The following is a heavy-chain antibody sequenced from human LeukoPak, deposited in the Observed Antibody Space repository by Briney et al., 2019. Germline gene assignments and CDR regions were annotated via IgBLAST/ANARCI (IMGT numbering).Heavy chain of an antibody. Sequence: GGSLRLSYSASGFTFSSYAMHWVRQAPGKGLEYVSAISSNGGSTYYADSVKGRFTISRDNSKNTLYLQMSSLRAEDTAVYYCVKGALGGVVVVAATPFDYWGQGTLVTVSS. CDR2: ISSNGGST. CDR3: VKGALGGVVVVAATPFDY. D-gene: IGHD2-15*01. J-gene: IGHJ4*02. V-gene: IGHV3-64D*06. CDR1: GFTFSSYA.